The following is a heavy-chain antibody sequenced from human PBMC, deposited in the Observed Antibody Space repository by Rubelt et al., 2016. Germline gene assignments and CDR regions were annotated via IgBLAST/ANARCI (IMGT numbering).Heavy chain of an antibody. Sequence: QVQLVQSGAEVKKPGASVKVSCKASGYTFTSYGISWVRQAPGQGLEWMGWISAYNGNTNYAQKLQGGVTMTTDTSRSTAYMGLRSLRSDDTAVYYCARDRIRIAARQGWYFDLWGRGTLVTVSS. CDR2: ISAYNGNT. D-gene: IGHD6-6*01. V-gene: IGHV1-18*01. CDR3: ARDRIRIAARQGWYFDL. J-gene: IGHJ2*01. CDR1: GYTFTSYG.